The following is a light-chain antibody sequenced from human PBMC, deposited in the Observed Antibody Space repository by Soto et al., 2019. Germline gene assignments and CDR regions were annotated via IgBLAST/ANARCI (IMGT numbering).Light chain of an antibody. CDR2: LAY. CDR3: QPSSSTPQT. CDR1: QSISNY. V-gene: IGKV1-39*01. J-gene: IGKJ4*01. Sequence: DIQRSQSPSSLSGSVGHRVTITCRASQSISNYLSWYQQKPGKSPKLLINLAYTLQSGVTSRFSGSGSGTDFTIAISSLQPEDFANYYCQPSSSTPQTVGGVTKVDI.